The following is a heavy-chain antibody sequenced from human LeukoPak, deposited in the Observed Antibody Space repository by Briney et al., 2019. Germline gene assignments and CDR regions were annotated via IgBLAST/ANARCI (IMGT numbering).Heavy chain of an antibody. D-gene: IGHD2-15*01. V-gene: IGHV4-34*01. CDR1: GGSFSGYY. J-gene: IGHJ4*02. CDR3: SRGGSFFYFDY. CDR2: INHSGST. Sequence: PSETLSLTCAVYGGSFSGYYWSWIRQPPGKGLEWIGEINHSGSTNYNPSLKSRVTILVDSSKNQFSLKLSSVTTADTAVNYCSRGGSFFYFDYWGQGTLVTVSS.